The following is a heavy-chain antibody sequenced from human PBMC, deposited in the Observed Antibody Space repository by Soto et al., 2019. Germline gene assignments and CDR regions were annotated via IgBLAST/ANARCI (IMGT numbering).Heavy chain of an antibody. CDR2: IKSKTNGGTT. Sequence: EVQLVESGGGLAKPGGPLRLSCVASGFTFSNAWMTWIRQAPGKGLEWVGRIKSKTNGGTTDYAAPVKGRISISRDDSKNTLYLQMISLKTEDTAVYYCTTARGLGGIHDNWGQGTLVTVSS. J-gene: IGHJ4*02. CDR3: TTARGLGGIHDN. D-gene: IGHD2-15*01. V-gene: IGHV3-15*05. CDR1: GFTFSNAW.